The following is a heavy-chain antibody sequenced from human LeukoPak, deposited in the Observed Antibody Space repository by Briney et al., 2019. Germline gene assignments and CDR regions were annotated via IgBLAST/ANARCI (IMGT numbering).Heavy chain of an antibody. CDR3: ARLAPSGTHIDY. V-gene: IGHV3-23*01. Sequence: GGSLRLSCAASGFTFSSYAMSWVRQAPGKGLEWVSAISGSGGSTYYADSVKGRFTISRDNAKNSLYLQMNSLRAEDTAVYYCARLAPSGTHIDYWGQGTLVTVSS. J-gene: IGHJ4*02. CDR2: ISGSGGST. CDR1: GFTFSSYA.